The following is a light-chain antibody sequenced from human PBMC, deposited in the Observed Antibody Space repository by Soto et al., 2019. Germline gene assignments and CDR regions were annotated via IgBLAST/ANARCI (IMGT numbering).Light chain of an antibody. CDR3: AAWDDSLSGLYV. J-gene: IGLJ1*01. CDR1: SSNIGSNY. V-gene: IGLV1-47*01. CDR2: RNN. Sequence: QSVLTQPASASGTPGQRVTISCSGSSSNIGSNYVYWYQQLPGTAPKLLIYRNNQRPSGVPDRFSGSKSGTSASLAISGLRSEDEADYYCAAWDDSLSGLYVFGTGTQVTVL.